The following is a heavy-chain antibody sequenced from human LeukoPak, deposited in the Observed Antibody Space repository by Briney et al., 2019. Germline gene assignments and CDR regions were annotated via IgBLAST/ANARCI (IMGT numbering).Heavy chain of an antibody. V-gene: IGHV3-23*01. CDR1: ALTFTSDV. D-gene: IGHD6-6*01. J-gene: IGHJ6*03. Sequence: GGSLRLSCAASALTFTSDVIGWVRQAPGKGLEWVSAITGSGDSTYYADSVKGRFTISRDNSKNTLYLQMNSLRAEDTAVYYCAREGQLVPRGNYYYYYMDVWGKGTTVTVSS. CDR3: AREGQLVPRGNYYYYYMDV. CDR2: ITGSGDST.